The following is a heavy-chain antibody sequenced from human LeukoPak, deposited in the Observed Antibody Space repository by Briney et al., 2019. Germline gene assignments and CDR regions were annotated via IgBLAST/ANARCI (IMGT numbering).Heavy chain of an antibody. Sequence: AGGSLRLSCAASGFTFSSYAMSWVRQAPGKGLEWVSAISGSGGSTYYADSVKGRFTISRDNAKNSLYLQMNSLRAEDTAVYYCVKDGQVWSFFDYWGQGTLVTVSS. CDR2: ISGSGGST. D-gene: IGHD2-8*02. V-gene: IGHV3-23*01. CDR1: GFTFSSYA. J-gene: IGHJ4*02. CDR3: VKDGQVWSFFDY.